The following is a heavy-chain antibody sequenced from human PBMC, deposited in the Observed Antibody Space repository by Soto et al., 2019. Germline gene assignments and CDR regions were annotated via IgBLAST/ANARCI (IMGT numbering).Heavy chain of an antibody. CDR2: IIPILGIA. D-gene: IGHD5-12*01. CDR3: AIDQEYSGYENFDY. V-gene: IGHV1-69*08. Sequence: QVQLVQSGAEVKKPGSSVKVSCKASGGTFSSYTISWVRQAPGQGLEWMGRIIPILGIANYAQKFQGRVTITADKSTSRAYMELSSLRSEDTAVYYCAIDQEYSGYENFDYWGQGTLVTVSS. J-gene: IGHJ4*02. CDR1: GGTFSSYT.